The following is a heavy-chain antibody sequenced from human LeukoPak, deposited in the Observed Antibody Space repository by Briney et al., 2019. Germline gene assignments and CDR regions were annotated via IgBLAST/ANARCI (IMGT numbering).Heavy chain of an antibody. CDR2: IIPILGIA. CDR3: ARRAGYCSGGSCYPTYYYYGMDV. Sequence: SVKVSCKASGGTFSSYAVSWVRQAPGQGLEWMGRIIPILGIANYAQKFQGRVTITADKSTSTAYMELSSLRSEDTAVYYCARRAGYCSGGSCYPTYYYYGMDVWGQGATVTVSS. J-gene: IGHJ6*02. V-gene: IGHV1-69*04. CDR1: GGTFSSYA. D-gene: IGHD2-15*01.